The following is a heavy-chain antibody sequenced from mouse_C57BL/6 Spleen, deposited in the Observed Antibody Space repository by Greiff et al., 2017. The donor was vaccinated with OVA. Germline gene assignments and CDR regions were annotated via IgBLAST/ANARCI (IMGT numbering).Heavy chain of an antibody. CDR3: ARHGDGYYFDY. Sequence: EVQLVESGGGLVKPGGSLKLSCAASGFTFSSYTMSWVRQTPEKRLEWVATISGGGGNTYYPDSVKGRFTISRDNAKNTLYLQMSSLRSEDTALYYCARHGDGYYFDYWGQGTTLTVSS. J-gene: IGHJ2*01. CDR2: ISGGGGNT. V-gene: IGHV5-9*01. CDR1: GFTFSSYT. D-gene: IGHD2-3*01.